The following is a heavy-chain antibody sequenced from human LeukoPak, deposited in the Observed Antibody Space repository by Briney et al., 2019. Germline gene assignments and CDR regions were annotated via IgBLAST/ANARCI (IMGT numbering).Heavy chain of an antibody. J-gene: IGHJ4*02. CDR1: GYTFTGYY. CDR2: INPNSGGT. Sequence: ASVKVSCKASGYTFTGYYMHWVRQAPGQGLGWMGWINPNSGGTNYAQKFQGRVTMTRDTSISTAYMELSRLRSDDTAVYYCARAFRKQYYYDSSGYFPHLPDYWGQGTLVTVSS. CDR3: ARAFRKQYYYDSSGYFPHLPDY. D-gene: IGHD3-22*01. V-gene: IGHV1-2*02.